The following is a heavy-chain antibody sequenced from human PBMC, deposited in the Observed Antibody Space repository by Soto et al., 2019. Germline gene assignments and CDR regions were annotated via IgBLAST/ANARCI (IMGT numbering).Heavy chain of an antibody. CDR2: LYYSGIV. Sequence: KPSETLSLTCTVSGDSVNSRNCYWSWIRLPPGKGLEWIGYLYYSGIVNYNPSLKSRVTISSDTSKNQFSLKLSSVTAADTAVYYCARDRRYSSSWYLPAGAYSSNWFDPWGQGTLVTVSS. CDR3: ARDRRYSSSWYLPAGAYSSNWFDP. CDR1: GDSVNSRNCY. V-gene: IGHV4-61*01. J-gene: IGHJ5*02. D-gene: IGHD6-13*01.